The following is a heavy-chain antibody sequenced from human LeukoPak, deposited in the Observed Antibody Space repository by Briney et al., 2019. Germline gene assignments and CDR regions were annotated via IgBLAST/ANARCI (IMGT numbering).Heavy chain of an antibody. V-gene: IGHV1-18*01. CDR1: GYTFTSYG. D-gene: IGHD3-3*01. Sequence: PGASVKVSCKASGYTFTSYGISWVRQAPGQGLEWMGWISAYNGNTNYAQKLQGRVTMTTDTSTSTAYMELRSLRSDDTAVYYCARGSLTYYDFWSGYSPFDYWGQGTLVTVSS. J-gene: IGHJ4*02. CDR2: ISAYNGNT. CDR3: ARGSLTYYDFWSGYSPFDY.